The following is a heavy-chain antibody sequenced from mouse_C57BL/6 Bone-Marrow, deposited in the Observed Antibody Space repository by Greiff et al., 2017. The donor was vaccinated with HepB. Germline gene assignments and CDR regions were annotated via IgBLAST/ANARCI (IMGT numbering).Heavy chain of an antibody. J-gene: IGHJ1*03. V-gene: IGHV5-2*01. CDR2: INSDGGST. Sequence: EVQLQESGGGLVQPGESLKLSCESNEYEFPSHDMSWVRKTPEKRLELVAAINSDGGSTYYPDTMERRFIISRDNTKKTLYLQMSSLRSEDTALYYCARPSYYYGSSYAIRYFDVWGTGTTVTVSS. D-gene: IGHD1-1*01. CDR1: EYEFPSHD. CDR3: ARPSYYYGSSYAIRYFDV.